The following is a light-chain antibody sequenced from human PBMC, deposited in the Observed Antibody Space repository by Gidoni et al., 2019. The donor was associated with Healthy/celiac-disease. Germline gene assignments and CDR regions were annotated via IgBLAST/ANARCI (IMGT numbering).Light chain of an antibody. J-gene: IGKJ4*02. CDR1: QSVSSN. CDR2: DAS. V-gene: IGKV3-15*01. CDR3: QQNNNWFPGT. Sequence: EIVLTQSLATLSLSPGERATISCRASQSVSSNLAWYQQKPGQAPRLLIYDASTRATGIPARFSGSGAGTEFTLTISSLQYEDYAVYYYQQNNNWFPGTFGGGTKVEIK.